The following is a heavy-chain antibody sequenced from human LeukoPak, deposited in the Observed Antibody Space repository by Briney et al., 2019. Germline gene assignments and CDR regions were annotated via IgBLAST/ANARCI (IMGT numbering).Heavy chain of an antibody. D-gene: IGHD2-15*01. Sequence: PSETLSLTCAVSGYSISSGYHWGWVRQPPGKGPVWIGSMFHGGNTYCNPSLKSRVTMSIDTSMNQFSLSLTSVTAADTAVYFCARTLYCSGATCFSPELLDTWGQGTLVTVSS. CDR3: ARTLYCSGATCFSPELLDT. CDR2: MFHGGNT. CDR1: GYSISSGYH. J-gene: IGHJ5*02. V-gene: IGHV4-38-2*01.